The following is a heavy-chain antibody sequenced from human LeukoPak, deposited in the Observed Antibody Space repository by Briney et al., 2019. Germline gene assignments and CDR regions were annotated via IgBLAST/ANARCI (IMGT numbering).Heavy chain of an antibody. D-gene: IGHD4-11*01. V-gene: IGHV3-48*01. J-gene: IGHJ6*03. CDR2: ISSSSSPI. Sequence: GGSLRLSCAASGFTFSTYSMNWVRQAPGKGLEWVSYISSSSSPIYYADSVKGRFTISRDNAKNSLYLQMNSLRAEDTALYYCARDNQERSAVTIYYYYYYMDVWGKGTTVTVSS. CDR1: GFTFSTYS. CDR3: ARDNQERSAVTIYYYYYYMDV.